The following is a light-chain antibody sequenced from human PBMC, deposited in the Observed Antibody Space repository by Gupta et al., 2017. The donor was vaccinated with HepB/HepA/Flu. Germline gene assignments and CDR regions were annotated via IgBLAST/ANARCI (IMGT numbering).Light chain of an antibody. V-gene: IGLV1-40*01. CDR1: GANYD. CDR3: QSYDNSLSGYV. CDR2: GNR. J-gene: IGLJ1*01. Sequence: QSLLTQPPSVSGAPGQRITISCTWIGANYDVQWYPQLQGTASRLLIYGNRNRPLGVPDRFSGSKSGTSAALAITGLQAEDEADYYCQSYDNSLSGYVFGNGTKVTVL.